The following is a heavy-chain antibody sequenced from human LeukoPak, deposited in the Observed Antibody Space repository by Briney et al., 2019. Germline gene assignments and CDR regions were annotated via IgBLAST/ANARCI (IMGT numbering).Heavy chain of an antibody. V-gene: IGHV3-30*02. Sequence: GGSLRLSCAASGFTFSSYGMHWVRQAPGKGLEWVAFIQFDGGNKYYADSVKGRFTTSRDDSKNTLYLQMNSLRAEDTAVYYCANRNCYDNNALSGAYYLDYWGQGTLVTVSS. CDR3: ANRNCYDNNALSGAYYLDY. D-gene: IGHD2-2*01. CDR2: IQFDGGNK. J-gene: IGHJ4*02. CDR1: GFTFSSYG.